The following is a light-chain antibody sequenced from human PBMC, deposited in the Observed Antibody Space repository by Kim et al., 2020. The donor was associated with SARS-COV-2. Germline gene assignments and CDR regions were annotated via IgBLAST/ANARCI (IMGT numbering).Light chain of an antibody. CDR1: QSVSSA. J-gene: IGKJ2*01. Sequence: LSWSTGERAPLSCRASQSVSSALAWYQPKPGQAPRLLIYDASNRATGIPARFSGSGSGTDFTLTISSLEPEDFAVYYCQQRSDGNTFGQGTKLEI. CDR3: QQRSDGNT. V-gene: IGKV3-11*01. CDR2: DAS.